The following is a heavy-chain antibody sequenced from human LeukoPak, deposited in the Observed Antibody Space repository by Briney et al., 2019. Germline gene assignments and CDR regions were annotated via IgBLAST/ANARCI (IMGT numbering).Heavy chain of an antibody. V-gene: IGHV1-18*01. CDR2: ISAYNGNT. CDR1: GYTFTSYG. D-gene: IGHD3-22*01. CDR3: ARLCQFCHDSSGYQRNEDY. J-gene: IGHJ4*02. Sequence: ASVKVSCKASGYTFTSYGISWVRQAPGQGLEWMGWISAYNGNTNYAQKLQGRVTMTTDTSTSTAYMELRSLRSDDTAVYYCARLCQFCHDSSGYQRNEDYWGQGTLVTVSS.